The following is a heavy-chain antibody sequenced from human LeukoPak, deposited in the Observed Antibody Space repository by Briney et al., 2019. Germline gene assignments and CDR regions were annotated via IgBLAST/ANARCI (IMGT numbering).Heavy chain of an antibody. CDR3: ARESGPGIAAAAHNWFDP. V-gene: IGHV1-18*01. Sequence: ASVKVSCKASGYTFTSYGISWVRQAPGQGLEWMGWLSTYNGKTNYAQKFQGRVTITTDESTSTAYMELSSLRSEDTAVYYCARESGPGIAAAAHNWFDPWGQGTLVTVSS. D-gene: IGHD6-13*01. CDR2: LSTYNGKT. J-gene: IGHJ5*02. CDR1: GYTFTSYG.